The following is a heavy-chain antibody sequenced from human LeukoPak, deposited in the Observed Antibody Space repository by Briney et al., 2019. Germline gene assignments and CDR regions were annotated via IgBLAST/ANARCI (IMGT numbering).Heavy chain of an antibody. CDR2: INHSEST. D-gene: IGHD3-10*01. CDR3: AREPSARYYYGSGSYYSWFDP. Sequence: SETLSLTCAVYGGSFSGYYWSWIRQPPGKGLEWIGEINHSESTNYNPSLKSRVTISVDTSKNQFSLKLSSVTAADTAVYYCAREPSARYYYGSGSYYSWFDPWGQGTLVTVSS. CDR1: GGSFSGYY. V-gene: IGHV4-34*01. J-gene: IGHJ5*02.